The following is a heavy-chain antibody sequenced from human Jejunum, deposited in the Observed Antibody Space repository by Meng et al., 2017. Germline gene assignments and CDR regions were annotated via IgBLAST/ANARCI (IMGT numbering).Heavy chain of an antibody. J-gene: IGHJ4*02. Sequence: QVQLVHAGAEVKKPGSSVKVSSKASEGTFSSDAMSWVRQAPGQGLEWMGGIIPIFGPTNYAQKFQGRLTITADESTSTAYMELSGLRSEDTALYYCARGAVMATTYYFEYWGQGSLVTVSS. CDR2: IIPIFGPT. CDR1: EGTFSSDA. V-gene: IGHV1-69*01. D-gene: IGHD1-26*01. CDR3: ARGAVMATTYYFEY.